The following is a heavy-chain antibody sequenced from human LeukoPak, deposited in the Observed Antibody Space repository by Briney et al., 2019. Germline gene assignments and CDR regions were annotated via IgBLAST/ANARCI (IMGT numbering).Heavy chain of an antibody. V-gene: IGHV3-7*01. D-gene: IGHD1-26*01. CDR2: IKQDGSEE. CDR3: ARGSSAGASLRHDY. J-gene: IGHJ4*02. CDR1: GFTFSSYW. Sequence: GGSLRLSCAASGFTFSSYWMSWDRQAPGKGLEWVANIKQDGSEENFVDSVKGRFTISRDNAKKSLYLQMNSLRAEDTAVYYCARGSSAGASLRHDYWGQGTLVTVSS.